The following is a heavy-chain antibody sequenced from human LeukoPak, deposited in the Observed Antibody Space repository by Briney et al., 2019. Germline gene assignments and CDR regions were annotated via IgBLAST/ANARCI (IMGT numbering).Heavy chain of an antibody. CDR1: GFTLSSYW. D-gene: IGHD3-22*01. CDR3: ARRPGYYDSSGYYAFDI. CDR2: IKQDGSEK. V-gene: IGHV3-7*01. J-gene: IGHJ3*02. Sequence: PGGSLRLSCAASGFTLSSYWMSWVRQAPGKGLEWVANIKQDGSEKYYVDSVKGRFTISRDNAKNSLYLQMNSLRAEDTAVYCCARRPGYYDSSGYYAFDIWGQGEMVTVSS.